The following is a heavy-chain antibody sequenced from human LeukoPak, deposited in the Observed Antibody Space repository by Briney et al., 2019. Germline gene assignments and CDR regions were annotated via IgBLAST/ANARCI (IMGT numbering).Heavy chain of an antibody. CDR3: ARVLSFSHDGEGVVVPAAIEF. Sequence: PGGSLRLSCAASGFTFSNYAMTGVRQTPGKGLEWVSIVTGRGISTYYVDSVKGRFTISRDNSKNTLYLQMSSLRAEDTAVYYCARVLSFSHDGEGVVVPAAIEFGGQGTLVTVSS. J-gene: IGHJ4*02. CDR1: GFTFSNYA. V-gene: IGHV3-23*01. D-gene: IGHD2-2*01. CDR2: VTGRGIST.